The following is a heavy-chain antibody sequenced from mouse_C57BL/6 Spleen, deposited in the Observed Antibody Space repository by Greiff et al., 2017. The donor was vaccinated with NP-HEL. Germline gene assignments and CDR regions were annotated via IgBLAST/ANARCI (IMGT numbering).Heavy chain of an antibody. J-gene: IGHJ4*01. D-gene: IGHD1-1*01. CDR2: IYPRDGST. CDR3: EREDYGSSYAMDY. V-gene: IGHV1-85*01. Sequence: VQLQQSGPELVKPGASVKLSCKASGYTFTSYDINWVKQRPGQGLEWIGWIYPRDGSTKYNEKFKGKATLTVDTSSSTAYMELHSLTSEDSAVYFCEREDYGSSYAMDYWGQGTSVTVSS. CDR1: GYTFTSYD.